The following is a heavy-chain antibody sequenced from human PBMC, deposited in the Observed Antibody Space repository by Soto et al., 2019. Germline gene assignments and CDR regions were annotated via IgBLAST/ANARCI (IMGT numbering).Heavy chain of an antibody. CDR2: ISYDGSNK. Sequence: LRLSCAASGFTFSSYGMHWVRQAPGKGLEWVAVISYDGSNKYYADSVKGRFTISRDNSKNTLYLQMNSLRAEDTAVYYCAKQDSGSYSYYYYGMEVWGQGTTVTVSS. D-gene: IGHD1-26*01. CDR1: GFTFSSYG. V-gene: IGHV3-30*18. J-gene: IGHJ6*02. CDR3: AKQDSGSYSYYYYGMEV.